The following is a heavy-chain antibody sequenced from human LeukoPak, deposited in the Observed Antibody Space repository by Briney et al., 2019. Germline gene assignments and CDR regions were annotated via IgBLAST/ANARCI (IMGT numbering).Heavy chain of an antibody. J-gene: IGHJ4*02. Sequence: GGSLRLSCAASGFTFNTAWMAWVRQAPGKGLEWGGRIRSKSDGGTTYYAAPVKGRFTISRDDSKNTLYLQMNSLKTEDTAVYYCSLGGWLRVGYWGQGTLVTVSS. D-gene: IGHD5-24*01. V-gene: IGHV3-15*01. CDR2: IRSKSDGGTT. CDR1: GFTFNTAW. CDR3: SLGGWLRVGY.